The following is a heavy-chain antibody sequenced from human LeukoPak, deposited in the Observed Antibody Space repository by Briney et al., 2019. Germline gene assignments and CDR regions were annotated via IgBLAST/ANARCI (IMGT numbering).Heavy chain of an antibody. J-gene: IGHJ6*02. CDR1: GYTFTVYY. CDR2: INPNSGGT. CDR3: ASRFGELGGMAARGYSGMDV. V-gene: IGHV1-2*02. D-gene: IGHD3-3*01. Sequence: VASLKVSCKASGYTFTVYYMHWVRQAPGQGLEWMGWINPNSGGTNYAQKFQCRVTMNRDTSISTAYMELRRLRSDDTGVYYCASRFGELGGMAARGYSGMDVWGQGTTVTVSS.